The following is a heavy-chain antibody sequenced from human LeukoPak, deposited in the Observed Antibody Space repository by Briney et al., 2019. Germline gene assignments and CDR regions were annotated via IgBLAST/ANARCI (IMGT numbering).Heavy chain of an antibody. Sequence: PGGSLRLSCAVVGFTFSSYSMNWVRQAPGKGLEWVSSISSSSSYIYYADSVKGRFTISRDNAKNSLYLQMNSLRAEDTAVYYCARLVTTADDYWGQGTLVTVSS. D-gene: IGHD4-17*01. CDR1: GFTFSSYS. CDR3: ARLVTTADDY. CDR2: ISSSSSYI. J-gene: IGHJ4*02. V-gene: IGHV3-21*01.